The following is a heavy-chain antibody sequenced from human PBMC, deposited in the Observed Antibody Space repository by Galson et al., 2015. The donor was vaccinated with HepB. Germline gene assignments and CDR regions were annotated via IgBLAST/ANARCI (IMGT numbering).Heavy chain of an antibody. V-gene: IGHV1-2*02. J-gene: IGHJ5*02. CDR3: ARAGSHIVVVPAPPPWWFDP. Sequence: SVKVSCKASGYTFTGYYMHWVRQAPGQGLEWMGWINPNSGGTNYAQKFQGRVTMTRDTSISTAYMELSRLRSDDTAVYYCARAGSHIVVVPAPPPWWFDPWGQGTLVTVSS. CDR2: INPNSGGT. D-gene: IGHD2-2*01. CDR1: GYTFTGYY.